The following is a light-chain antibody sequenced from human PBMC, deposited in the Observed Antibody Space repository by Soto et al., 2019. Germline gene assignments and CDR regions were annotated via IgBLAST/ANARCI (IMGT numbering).Light chain of an antibody. V-gene: IGKV1-39*01. CDR2: DAS. J-gene: IGKJ5*01. Sequence: IPMTQSPSTLSASVGDTVTITCRASQTISVSLAWYQQKPGKAPNLLIYDASTLQEGVPSRFSGSGSETDFTLTISSLQPEDFATYYCQQSYSTPITFGQGTRLEIK. CDR1: QTISVS. CDR3: QQSYSTPIT.